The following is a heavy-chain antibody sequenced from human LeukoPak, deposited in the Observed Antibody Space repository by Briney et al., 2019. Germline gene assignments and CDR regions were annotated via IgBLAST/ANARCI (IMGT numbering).Heavy chain of an antibody. CDR1: GGSISSGDYY. J-gene: IGHJ3*02. V-gene: IGHV4-30-4*01. CDR3: AREGFHYDILTGYYRVRAFDI. CDR2: IYYSGST. D-gene: IGHD3-9*01. Sequence: PSETLSLTRTVSGGSISSGDYYWSWIRQPPGKGLEWIGYIYYSGSTYYNPSLKSRVTISVDTSKNQFSLKLSSVTAADTAVYYCAREGFHYDILTGYYRVRAFDIWGQGTMVTVSS.